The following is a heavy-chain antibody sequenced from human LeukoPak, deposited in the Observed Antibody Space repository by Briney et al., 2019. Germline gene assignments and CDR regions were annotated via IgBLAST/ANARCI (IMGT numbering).Heavy chain of an antibody. Sequence: PSQTLSPTCAVYSASFSGYYWSWIRQPPGKGLEWIGEINDSGNINCNPSLKNRVTLSVDTSKNQFSLRLSSVAAADTAVYYCARRLVDSGASQVSDDWGQGTLVTVSS. J-gene: IGHJ4*02. CDR2: INDSGNI. D-gene: IGHD2-15*01. V-gene: IGHV4-34*01. CDR3: ARRLVDSGASQVSDD. CDR1: SASFSGYY.